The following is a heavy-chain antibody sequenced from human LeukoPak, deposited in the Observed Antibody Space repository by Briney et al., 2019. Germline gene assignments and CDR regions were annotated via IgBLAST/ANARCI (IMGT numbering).Heavy chain of an antibody. J-gene: IGHJ6*02. CDR2: IKHDGSEK. V-gene: IGHV3-7*05. CDR1: GFTFSSNW. D-gene: IGHD3-10*01. Sequence: GGSLRVSCAASGFTFSSNWMGWVRQAPGKGLEWVANIKHDGSEKYYGDSVKGRFTISRDNAKNSLYLQMNSLRAEDTALYYCARAVGSGSYYGGYYYYGMDVWGQGTTVTVS. CDR3: ARAVGSGSYYGGYYYYGMDV.